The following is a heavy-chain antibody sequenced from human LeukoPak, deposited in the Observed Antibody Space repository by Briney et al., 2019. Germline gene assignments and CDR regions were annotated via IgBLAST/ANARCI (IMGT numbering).Heavy chain of an antibody. Sequence: ASVKVSCKASGYTFTIYGISWVRQAPGQGLEWMAWISPYDGDTNYAQNFEGRVTMTTETSTSTAYMELRSLRSDDTAIYYCARDYCTRGGDCYKEDLFNPWGQGTLVTVSS. CDR3: ARDYCTRGGDCYKEDLFNP. CDR1: GYTFTIYG. V-gene: IGHV1-18*01. CDR2: ISPYDGDT. J-gene: IGHJ5*02. D-gene: IGHD2-21*02.